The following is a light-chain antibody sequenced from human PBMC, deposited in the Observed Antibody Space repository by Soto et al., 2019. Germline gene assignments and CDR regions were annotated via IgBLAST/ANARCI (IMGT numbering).Light chain of an antibody. Sequence: EIHMSQSPSTLSASVGDRVAITCRASQSISSWLAWYQQKPGKAPKLLIYAASSLQSGVPYRFSGSGFGTDFTLTISSLQPEDSAIYYCPQDDTFPIPFGQGTRLEIK. CDR2: AAS. CDR3: PQDDTFPIP. J-gene: IGKJ5*01. CDR1: QSISSW. V-gene: IGKV1-12*01.